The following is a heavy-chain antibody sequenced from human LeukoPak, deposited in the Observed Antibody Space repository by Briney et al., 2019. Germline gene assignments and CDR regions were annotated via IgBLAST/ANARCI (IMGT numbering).Heavy chain of an antibody. Sequence: SETLSLTCTVSGGSISSYYWSWIRQPPGQGLEWIGEINHSEGTNYNPSLKSRVTISVDTSRNQFSLKLSSVTAADTAVYYCARVQVAVGVDFWGQGALVTVSS. D-gene: IGHD2-15*01. CDR2: INHSEGT. V-gene: IGHV4-34*01. CDR3: ARVQVAVGVDF. CDR1: GGSISSYY. J-gene: IGHJ4*02.